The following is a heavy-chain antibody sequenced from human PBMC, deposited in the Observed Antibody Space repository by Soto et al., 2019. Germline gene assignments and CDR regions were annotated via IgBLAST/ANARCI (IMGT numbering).Heavy chain of an antibody. CDR2: SRNKAKSYTT. Sequence: PGGSLRLSCAVSGFTFSDHFMDWVRQAPGKGLEWVARSRNKAKSYTTDYAASVKGRITISRDDSKNSLYLQMNSLKTDDTAVYYCARVDTAMVTASYWGQGTLVTVSS. CDR3: ARVDTAMVTASY. V-gene: IGHV3-72*01. D-gene: IGHD5-18*01. CDR1: GFTFSDHF. J-gene: IGHJ4*02.